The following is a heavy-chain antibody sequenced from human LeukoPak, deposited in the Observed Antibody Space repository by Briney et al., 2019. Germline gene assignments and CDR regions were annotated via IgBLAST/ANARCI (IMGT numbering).Heavy chain of an antibody. Sequence: PSETLSLTCAVYGGSFSGYYWSWIRQPPGKGLEWIGEINHSGSTNYNPSLKSRVTISVDTSKNQFSLKLSSVTAADTAVYYCARAYYDYVWGSYRYQGGAPRNWGQGTLVTVSS. J-gene: IGHJ4*02. CDR2: INHSGST. CDR3: ARAYYDYVWGSYRYQGGAPRN. D-gene: IGHD3-16*02. CDR1: GGSFSGYY. V-gene: IGHV4-34*01.